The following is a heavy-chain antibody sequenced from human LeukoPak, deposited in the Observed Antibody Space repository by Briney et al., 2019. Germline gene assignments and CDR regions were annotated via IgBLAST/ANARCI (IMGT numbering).Heavy chain of an antibody. D-gene: IGHD3-9*01. CDR2: FIPTFGTA. V-gene: IGHV1-69*13. CDR3: ARGGIAYYYILAGYYPNIRYYYYMDV. Sequence: ASVKVSCKASGGTFTSYAISWVRQAPGQGLERVGGFIPTFGTANYAQTFQGRVTITADESTSTAYMELSSLRSEDTAVYYCARGGIAYYYILAGYYPNIRYYYYMDVWGKGTTVTISS. CDR1: GGTFTSYA. J-gene: IGHJ6*03.